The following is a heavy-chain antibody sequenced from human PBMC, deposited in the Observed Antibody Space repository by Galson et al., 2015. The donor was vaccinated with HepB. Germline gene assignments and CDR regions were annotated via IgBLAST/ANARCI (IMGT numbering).Heavy chain of an antibody. J-gene: IGHJ6*02. CDR2: INPNSGGT. D-gene: IGHD2-15*01. CDR1: YTFTGYY. CDR3: ARAGVVVAARGEFYYYYYYGMDV. V-gene: IGHV1-2*06. Sequence: YTFTGYYMHWVRQAPGQGLEWMGRINPNSGGTNYAQKFQGRVTMTRDTSISTAYMELSRLRSDDTAVYYCARAGVVVAARGEFYYYYYYGMDVWGQGTTVTVSS.